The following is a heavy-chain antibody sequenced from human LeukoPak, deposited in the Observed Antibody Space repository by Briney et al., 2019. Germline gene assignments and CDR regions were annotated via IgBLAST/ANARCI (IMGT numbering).Heavy chain of an antibody. Sequence: ASVKVSCKASGYPFPGYYLHWVRQAPGQGLEWMGWINPNSGFTNYAQKFQGRVTMTRDTSISTAYMELSRLRSDDTAVYYCARLADCSSSSCRSFDYWGQGTLVTVSS. CDR2: INPNSGFT. V-gene: IGHV1-2*02. CDR1: GYPFPGYY. CDR3: ARLADCSSSSCRSFDY. D-gene: IGHD2-2*01. J-gene: IGHJ4*02.